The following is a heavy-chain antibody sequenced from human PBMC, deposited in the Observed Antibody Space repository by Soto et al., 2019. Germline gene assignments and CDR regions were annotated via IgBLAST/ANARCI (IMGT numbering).Heavy chain of an antibody. V-gene: IGHV1-69*02. J-gene: IGHJ1*01. Sequence: QVQLVQSGAEVKEPGSSVNVSCKASGGTFSSYTISWVRQAPGQGLEWMGRIIPIYGVAAYGQKYQGRLTITAAKPARTAYREPISLRPEVTVVYYCARGGAANSYWGQGPLVTVS. CDR3: ARGGAANSY. CDR2: IIPIYGVA. CDR1: GGTFSSYT. D-gene: IGHD3-16*01.